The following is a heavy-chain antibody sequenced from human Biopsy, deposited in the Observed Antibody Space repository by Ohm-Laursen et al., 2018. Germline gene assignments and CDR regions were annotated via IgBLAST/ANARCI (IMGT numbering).Heavy chain of an antibody. J-gene: IGHJ6*02. Sequence: GTLSLTCTVSGGSVSDSFHFWSWLRQPPGTGLEWIGNVYYSGTTNYNPSLKSRVTVSIDTSKNQFSLKLSSVTAADTAVYFCTSDVKRYCRGSSCYTGYFGMDVWGQGTTVTVSS. D-gene: IGHD2-2*01. V-gene: IGHV4-61*01. CDR3: TSDVKRYCRGSSCYTGYFGMDV. CDR1: GGSVSDSFHF. CDR2: VYYSGTT.